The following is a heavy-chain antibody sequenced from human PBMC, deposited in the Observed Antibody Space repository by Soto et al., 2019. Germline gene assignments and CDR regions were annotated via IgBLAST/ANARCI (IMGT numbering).Heavy chain of an antibody. CDR1: GLTFSGAA. V-gene: IGHV3-73*01. Sequence: GGSLRLSCVATGLTFSGAAVHWARQASGKGLEWVGRIRSKANSYATAYVASVKGRFTISRDDSKNTAYLQLNSLNTDDTAVYYCTVPTGGYSDYWGQGTVVTVS. CDR3: TVPTGGYSDY. D-gene: IGHD7-27*01. J-gene: IGHJ4*02. CDR2: IRSKANSYAT.